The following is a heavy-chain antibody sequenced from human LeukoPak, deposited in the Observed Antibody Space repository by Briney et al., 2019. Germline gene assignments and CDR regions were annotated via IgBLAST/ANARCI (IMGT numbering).Heavy chain of an antibody. J-gene: IGHJ4*02. CDR3: ARHGGSLGYFDN. Sequence: PETLSLTCTVSSGSISTFYWSWIRQPPGKGLEWIGYVYQSGTTSYNPSLKRRVTISADTSKNQFSLMVTSVTAADTAVYYCARHGGSLGYFDNGGQGTLVTVSS. D-gene: IGHD1-26*01. V-gene: IGHV4-59*08. CDR2: VYQSGTT. CDR1: SGSISTFY.